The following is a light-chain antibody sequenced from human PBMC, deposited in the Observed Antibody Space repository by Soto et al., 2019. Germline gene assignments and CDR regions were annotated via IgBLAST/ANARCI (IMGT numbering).Light chain of an antibody. CDR2: GAS. Sequence: EIVMTQSPATLSVSLGERVTLSCRASQSISSNSAWYQQKPGQAPRLLIYGASTRATGIPARFSGSGSGTEFTLTISSLQSEDFAVYYCQQYNDWSYTFGQGTKLEIK. CDR3: QQYNDWSYT. J-gene: IGKJ2*01. CDR1: QSISSN. V-gene: IGKV3-15*01.